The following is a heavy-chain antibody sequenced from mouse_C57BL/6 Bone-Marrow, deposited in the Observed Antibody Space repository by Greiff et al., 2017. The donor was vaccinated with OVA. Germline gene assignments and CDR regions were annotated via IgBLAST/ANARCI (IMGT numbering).Heavy chain of an antibody. V-gene: IGHV3-6*01. D-gene: IGHD4-1*01. CDR3: AREDWDLFAY. CDR2: ISYDGSN. Sequence: EVQLQQSGPGLVKPSQSLSLTCSVTGYSITSGYYWNWIRQFPGNKLAWMGYISYDGSNNYNPSLKNRISITRDTSKNQFFLKLNSVTTEDTATYYCAREDWDLFAYWGQGTLVTVSA. CDR1: GYSITSGYY. J-gene: IGHJ3*01.